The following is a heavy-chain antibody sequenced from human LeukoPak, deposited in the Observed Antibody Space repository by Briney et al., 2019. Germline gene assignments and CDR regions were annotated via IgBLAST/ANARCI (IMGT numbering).Heavy chain of an antibody. Sequence: GGSLRLSCAASGFTFSSYSMNWVRQAPGKGLEWVSYISSSSSTIYYADSVKGRFTISRDNAKNSLYLQMNSLRAEDTAVYYCASEVGATLVDYWGQGTLVTVSS. CDR2: ISSSSSTI. D-gene: IGHD1-26*01. CDR1: GFTFSSYS. V-gene: IGHV3-48*04. J-gene: IGHJ4*02. CDR3: ASEVGATLVDY.